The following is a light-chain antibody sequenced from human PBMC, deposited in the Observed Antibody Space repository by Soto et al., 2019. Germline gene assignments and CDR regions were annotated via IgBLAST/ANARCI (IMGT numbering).Light chain of an antibody. Sequence: QAVVTQPPSTSGTPGQRVTVSCSGSSSNIGRYAVNWYQQLPGTAPKLLIYNNDKRPSGVPDRFSGSRSGTSVSLAISGLLSEDEADYYCAAWDDSLNGLVFGAGTKLTVL. CDR3: AAWDDSLNGLV. V-gene: IGLV1-44*01. J-gene: IGLJ2*01. CDR2: NND. CDR1: SSNIGRYA.